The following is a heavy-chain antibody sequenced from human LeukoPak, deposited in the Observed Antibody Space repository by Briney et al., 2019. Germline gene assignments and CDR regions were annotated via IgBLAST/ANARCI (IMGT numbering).Heavy chain of an antibody. Sequence: GGSLRLSCVGSGFTFRSHAMSWVRQAPEKGLEFVSGIYENGGTTYYADSVKGRFSISRDNSKNTLYLQMDSLRGEDTAVYFCVKDRYGSFDPWGQGTLVTVSS. CDR1: GFTFRSHA. J-gene: IGHJ5*02. CDR2: IYENGGTT. CDR3: VKDRYGSFDP. D-gene: IGHD3-10*01. V-gene: IGHV3-23*01.